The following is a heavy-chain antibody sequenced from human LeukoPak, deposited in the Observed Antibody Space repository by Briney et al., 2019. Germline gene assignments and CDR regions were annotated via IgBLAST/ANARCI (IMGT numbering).Heavy chain of an antibody. CDR2: ISSSSYI. J-gene: IGHJ3*02. CDR1: GFTFSSYS. Sequence: GGSLRLSCAASGFTFSSYSMNWVRQAPGKGLEWVSSISSSSYIYYADSVKGRFTISRDNAKNSLYLQMNSLRAEDTAVYYCARDFSYCSSTSCYVRAFDIWGQGTMVTVSS. D-gene: IGHD2-2*01. V-gene: IGHV3-21*01. CDR3: ARDFSYCSSTSCYVRAFDI.